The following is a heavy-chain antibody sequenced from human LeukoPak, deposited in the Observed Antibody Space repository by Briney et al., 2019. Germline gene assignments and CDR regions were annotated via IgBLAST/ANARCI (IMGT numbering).Heavy chain of an antibody. D-gene: IGHD1-1*01. CDR3: ARDLGTYYYYGMDV. CDR1: GFTFRNYV. J-gene: IGHJ6*02. Sequence: TGGSLRLSCAASGFTFRNYVIHWVRQAPGKGLEWVAVISYDGSNKYYADSVKGRFTISRDNSKNTLYLQMNSLRAEDTAVYYCARDLGTYYYYGMDVWGQGTTVTVSS. V-gene: IGHV3-30*04. CDR2: ISYDGSNK.